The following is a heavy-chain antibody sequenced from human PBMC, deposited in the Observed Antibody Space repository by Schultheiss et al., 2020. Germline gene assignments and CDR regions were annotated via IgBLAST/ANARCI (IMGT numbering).Heavy chain of an antibody. J-gene: IGHJ4*02. Sequence: SETLSLTCTVSGGSISSSSYYWGWIRQPPGKGLEWIGSIYYSGSTNYNPSLKSRVTISVNTSKNQFSLKLSSVTAADTAVYYCARAVTTDFDYWGQGTLVTVSS. D-gene: IGHD4-17*01. CDR3: ARAVTTDFDY. CDR2: IYYSGST. CDR1: GGSISSSSYY. V-gene: IGHV4-39*07.